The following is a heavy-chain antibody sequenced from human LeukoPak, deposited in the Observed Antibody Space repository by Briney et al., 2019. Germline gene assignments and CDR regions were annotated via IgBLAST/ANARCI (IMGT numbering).Heavy chain of an antibody. Sequence: PGRSLRLSCAASGFTFSSYGMHWVRQAPGKGLEWVAVISYDGSNKYYADSVKGRFTISRDNSKNTLYLQMNSLRAEDTAVYYCARGGITRNNWFDPWGQGTLVTVSS. D-gene: IGHD3-3*01. J-gene: IGHJ5*02. CDR1: GFTFSSYG. CDR2: ISYDGSNK. V-gene: IGHV3-30*03. CDR3: ARGGITRNNWFDP.